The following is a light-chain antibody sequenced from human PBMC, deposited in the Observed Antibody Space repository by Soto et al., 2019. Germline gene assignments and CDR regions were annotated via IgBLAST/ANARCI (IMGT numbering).Light chain of an antibody. CDR3: CSYAGSYTSGVV. CDR1: SSDVGGYNY. V-gene: IGLV2-11*01. Sequence: QSALTQPRSVSGSPGQSVTISCTGTSSDVGGYNYVSWYQQHPGKAPKLMIYDVSKRPSGVPDRFSGSKSGNTASLTISGLQAEDEADYYCCSYAGSYTSGVVFGGGTKVTVL. J-gene: IGLJ2*01. CDR2: DVS.